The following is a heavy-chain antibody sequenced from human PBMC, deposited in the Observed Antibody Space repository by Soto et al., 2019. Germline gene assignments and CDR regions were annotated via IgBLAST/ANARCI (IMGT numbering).Heavy chain of an antibody. CDR2: INGGNRNT. CDR3: ARIGYSSGWYSFDY. D-gene: IGHD6-19*01. V-gene: IGHV1-3*01. J-gene: IGHJ4*02. Sequence: QVQLVQSGAEVKKPGASVKVSCKASGYTFTSYAMHWVRQAPVQRLEWMGWINGGNRNTKYSQRFQGRGTITTDTSASTAYRELSSLRSEDRAVYYCARIGYSSGWYSFDYWGQGTLVTVSS. CDR1: GYTFTSYA.